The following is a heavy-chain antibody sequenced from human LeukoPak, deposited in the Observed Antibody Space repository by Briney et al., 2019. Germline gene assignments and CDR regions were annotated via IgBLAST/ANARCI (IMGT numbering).Heavy chain of an antibody. D-gene: IGHD5-24*01. CDR2: INHSGST. CDR3: ARHLKVGDGYSPFDY. J-gene: IGHJ4*02. Sequence: SETLSLTCAVYGGPFSGYYWSWIRQPPGKGLEWIGEINHSGSTNYNPSLKSRVTISVDTSKNQFSLKLSSVTAADTAVYYCARHLKVGDGYSPFDYWGQGTLVTVSS. CDR1: GGPFSGYY. V-gene: IGHV4-34*01.